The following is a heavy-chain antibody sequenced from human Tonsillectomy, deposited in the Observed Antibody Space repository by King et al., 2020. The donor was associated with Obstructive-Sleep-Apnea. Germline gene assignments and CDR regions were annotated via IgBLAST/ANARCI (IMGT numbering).Heavy chain of an antibody. V-gene: IGHV5-51*01. Sequence: QLVQSGAEVKKPGESLKISCKGSGYSFTSYWIGWVRQMPGKGLEWMGIIYPGDSDTRYSPSFQGQVSISADKSISTAYLQWSSLKASDTAMYYCARHPQIDWLLGAFDIWGQGTMVTVSS. D-gene: IGHD3-9*01. CDR3: ARHPQIDWLLGAFDI. CDR2: IYPGDSDT. J-gene: IGHJ3*02. CDR1: GYSFTSYW.